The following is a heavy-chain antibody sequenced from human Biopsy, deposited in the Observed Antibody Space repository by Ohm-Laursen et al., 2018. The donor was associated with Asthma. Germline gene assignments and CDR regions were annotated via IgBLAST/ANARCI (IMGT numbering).Heavy chain of an antibody. Sequence: QTLSLTCAVSGGSISSGGFSWTWIRQPPGKGLEWIGYMFHRGTTHYNPSLKSRVTLSVDTSNNQFSLKLSSVTAADTAFYYCARVWAGGFDSWGQGTLVTVSS. CDR1: GGSISSGGFS. J-gene: IGHJ4*02. D-gene: IGHD6-13*01. CDR2: MFHRGTT. CDR3: ARVWAGGFDS. V-gene: IGHV4-30-2*02.